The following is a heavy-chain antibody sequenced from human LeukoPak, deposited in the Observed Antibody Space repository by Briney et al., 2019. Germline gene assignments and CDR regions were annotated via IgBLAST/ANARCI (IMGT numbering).Heavy chain of an antibody. J-gene: IGHJ6*03. V-gene: IGHV1-18*01. CDR2: ISAYNGNT. CDR3: ASCIEPANYYYYYMDV. Sequence: ASVKVSCKASGYTFTSYGISWVRQAPGQGLEWMGWISAYNGNTNYAQKLQGRVTITADKSTSTAYMELSSLRSEDTAVYYCASCIEPANYYYYYMDVWGKGTTVTVSS. D-gene: IGHD1-26*01. CDR1: GYTFTSYG.